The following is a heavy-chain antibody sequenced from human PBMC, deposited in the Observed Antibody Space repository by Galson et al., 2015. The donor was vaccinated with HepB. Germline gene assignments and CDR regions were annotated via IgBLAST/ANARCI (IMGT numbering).Heavy chain of an antibody. CDR3: ARDRDAAMASYYYYGMDI. Sequence: SVKVSCKASRNTLTAYYMHWVRQAPGQGLEWMGWISPNRGATRYAQKFQGRVTMTRDPALSTAYMELISLTSDDTAVYYCARDRDAAMASYYYYGMDIWGQGTTVTVSS. J-gene: IGHJ6*02. CDR2: ISPNRGAT. CDR1: RNTLTAYY. D-gene: IGHD5-18*01. V-gene: IGHV1-2*02.